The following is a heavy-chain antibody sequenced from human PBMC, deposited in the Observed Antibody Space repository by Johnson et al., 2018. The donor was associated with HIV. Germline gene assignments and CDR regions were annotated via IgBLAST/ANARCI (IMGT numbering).Heavy chain of an antibody. D-gene: IGHD3-22*01. CDR3: AKARDSSGYYRVHDAFDI. CDR1: GFTFSSYG. J-gene: IGHJ3*02. CDR2: ISYDGSNK. Sequence: VQLVESGGGVVQPGRSLRLSCAASGFTFSSYGIHWVRQAPGKGLEWVAVISYDGSNKYYADSVKGRFTISRDNSKNTLYLQMNSLRAEDTAVYYCAKARDSSGYYRVHDAFDIWGQGTMVTVSS. V-gene: IGHV3-30*18.